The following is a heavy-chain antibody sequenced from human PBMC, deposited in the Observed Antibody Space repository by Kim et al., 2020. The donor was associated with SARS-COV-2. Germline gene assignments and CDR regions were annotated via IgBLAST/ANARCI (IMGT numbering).Heavy chain of an antibody. CDR1: GGSVSSGSYY. CDR3: ARSTYYDFWSGYYTYNWFDP. D-gene: IGHD3-3*01. J-gene: IGHJ5*02. V-gene: IGHV4-61*01. CDR2: IYYSGST. Sequence: SETLSLTCTVSGGSVSSGSYYWSWIRQPPGKGLEWIGYIYYSGSTNYNPSLKSRVTISVDTSKNQFSLKLSSVTAADTAVYYCARSTYYDFWSGYYTYNWFDPWGQGTLVTVSS.